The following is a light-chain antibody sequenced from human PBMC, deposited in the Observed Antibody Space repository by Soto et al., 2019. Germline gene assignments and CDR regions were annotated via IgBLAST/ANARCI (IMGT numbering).Light chain of an antibody. J-gene: IGKJ4*01. Sequence: EIQMPLSPSSLSASVLSSAHITCRSSQSISSYLNWYQQKPGKDPKVLIYVASNLQSGVPSRFSGSGSGTDFTLTISSLQPEDFAAYYCQQSYRTPLSFGGGTKVDIK. CDR2: VAS. V-gene: IGKV1-39*01. CDR1: QSISSY. CDR3: QQSYRTPLS.